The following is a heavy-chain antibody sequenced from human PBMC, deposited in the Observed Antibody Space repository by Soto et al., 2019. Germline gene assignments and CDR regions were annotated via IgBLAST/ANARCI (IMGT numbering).Heavy chain of an antibody. CDR2: ISSSSSYI. CDR1: GFTFSSYS. Sequence: GGSLRLSCAASGFTFSSYSMNWVRQAPGKGLEWVSSISSSSSYIYYADSVKGRFTISRDNAKNSLYLQMNSLRAEDTAVYYCARVDSSSSGCFDYWGQGTLVTVSS. D-gene: IGHD6-6*01. V-gene: IGHV3-21*01. J-gene: IGHJ4*02. CDR3: ARVDSSSSGCFDY.